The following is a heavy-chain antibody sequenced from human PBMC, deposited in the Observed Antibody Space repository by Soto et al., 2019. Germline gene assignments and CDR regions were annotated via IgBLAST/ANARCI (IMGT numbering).Heavy chain of an antibody. CDR2: ISYDGSNK. CDR1: GFTFSSYD. D-gene: IGHD2-15*01. CDR3: AKDMYCSGGSCYRRAHYNWFDP. J-gene: IGHJ5*02. Sequence: QVQLVESGGGVVQPGRSLRLSCAASGFTFSSYDMHWVRQAQGKGLEWVAVISYDGSNKYYEDFVKGRFTTSRDNSKNTLYLQMNRQRAEDTAVYYCAKDMYCSGGSCYRRAHYNWFDPWGQGPLVTVSS. V-gene: IGHV3-30*18.